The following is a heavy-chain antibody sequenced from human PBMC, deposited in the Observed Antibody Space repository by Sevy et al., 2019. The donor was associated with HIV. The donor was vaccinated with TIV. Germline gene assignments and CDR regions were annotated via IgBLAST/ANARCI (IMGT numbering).Heavy chain of an antibody. CDR3: AKGGGGHYDPDEIGYYFYYYNMDV. J-gene: IGHJ6*03. CDR1: GFSFDSYG. V-gene: IGHV3-23*01. Sequence: RGSLRLSCAVSGFSFDSYGMTWVRQAPGKGLEWVSGISGSGTRTYYADSVKGRFSISRDNSKNRLYLQMNSLRSEDTALYYCAKGGGGHYDPDEIGYYFYYYNMDVWGKGTTVNVSS. CDR2: ISGSGTRT. D-gene: IGHD3-22*01.